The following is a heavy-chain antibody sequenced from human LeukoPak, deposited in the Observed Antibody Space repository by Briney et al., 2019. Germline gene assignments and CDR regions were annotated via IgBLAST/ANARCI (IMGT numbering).Heavy chain of an antibody. J-gene: IGHJ4*02. CDR2: ITSDGSST. D-gene: IGHD3-22*01. CDR3: ARSPYDSSGYYRSFDY. CDR1: GFTFSSYW. V-gene: IGHV3-74*01. Sequence: GGSLRLSXAASGFTFSSYWMHWVCQAPGKGLVWVSRITSDGSSTNYADPVRGRFPNSRDNAKNTLYLQMNLLRAENTRVFSCARSPYDSSGYYRSFDYWSQGIMVTVSS.